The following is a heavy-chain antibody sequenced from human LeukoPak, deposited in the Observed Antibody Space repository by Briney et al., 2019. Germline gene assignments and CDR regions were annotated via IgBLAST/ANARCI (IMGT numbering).Heavy chain of an antibody. V-gene: IGHV4-39*07. Sequence: PSETLSLTCTVSGGSISSSGYYWGRIRQPPGKGLEWIASIYYSGSTYYNPSLKSRVTISVDTSKNQFSLKLSSVTAADTAVYYCARGWGVATIWGQGTLVTVSS. CDR3: ARGWGVATI. J-gene: IGHJ4*02. CDR1: GGSISSSGYY. CDR2: IYYSGST. D-gene: IGHD5-12*01.